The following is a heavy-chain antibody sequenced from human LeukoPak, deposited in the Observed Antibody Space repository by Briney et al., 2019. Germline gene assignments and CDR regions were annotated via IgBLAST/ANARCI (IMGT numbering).Heavy chain of an antibody. CDR1: GYTFTGYY. V-gene: IGHV1-2*02. J-gene: IGHJ6*03. D-gene: IGHD3-9*01. CDR2: INPNSGGT. CDR3: ARGGLRYFDWLLYPSFYYYYYYMDV. Sequence: ASVKVSCKASGYTFTGYYMHWVRQAPGQGLEWMGWINPNSGGTNYAQKFQGRVTMTRDTSISTAYMELSRLRSDYTAVYYCARGGLRYFDWLLYPSFYYYYYYMDVWGKGTTVTISS.